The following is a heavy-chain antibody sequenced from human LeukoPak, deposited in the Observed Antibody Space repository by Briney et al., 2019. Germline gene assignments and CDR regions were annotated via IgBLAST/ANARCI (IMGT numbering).Heavy chain of an antibody. V-gene: IGHV3-30*04. D-gene: IGHD3-9*01. CDR3: ARDLTYYDILTGYSD. CDR1: GFTFSIYA. CDR2: ISYDGSNK. Sequence: GGSLRLSCAASGFTFSIYAMHWVRQAPSKGLEWVAVISYDGSNKYYADSVKGRFTISRDNSKNTLYLQMNSLRAEDTAVYYCARDLTYYDILTGYSDWGQGTLVTVSS. J-gene: IGHJ4*02.